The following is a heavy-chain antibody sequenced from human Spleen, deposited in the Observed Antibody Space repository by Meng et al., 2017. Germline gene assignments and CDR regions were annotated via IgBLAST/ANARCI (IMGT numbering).Heavy chain of an antibody. Sequence: QVHLQESGPGLVQPSGTLSLTVAVSGDSISSINWWRWVRQPPGKGLEWIGEIYHTGTTNYNPSLESRVTISVDTSKNQFSLKMKSVTAADTAVYYCASQSVTAIPFDYWGPGALVTVSS. D-gene: IGHD2-21*02. CDR3: ASQSVTAIPFDY. V-gene: IGHV4-4*02. J-gene: IGHJ4*02. CDR1: GDSISSINW. CDR2: IYHTGTT.